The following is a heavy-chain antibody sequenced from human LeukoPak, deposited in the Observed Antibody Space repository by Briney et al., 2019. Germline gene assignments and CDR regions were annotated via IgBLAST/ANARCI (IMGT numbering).Heavy chain of an antibody. CDR3: ARVAGPRDWFDP. D-gene: IGHD6-19*01. CDR1: GYAFPSYW. CDR2: IFPGDSDT. V-gene: IGHV5-51*01. J-gene: IGHJ5*02. Sequence: GESLKISCHGSGYAFPSYWIGWVRQMPGKGLGWMGHIFPGDSDTRYSPSFRGQVTISADKSISTAYLQWSSLKASDTAMYYCARVAGPRDWFDPWGQGTLVTVSS.